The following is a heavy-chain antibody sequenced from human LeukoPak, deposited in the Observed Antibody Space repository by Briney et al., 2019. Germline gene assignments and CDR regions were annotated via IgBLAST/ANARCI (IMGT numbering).Heavy chain of an antibody. V-gene: IGHV3-30-3*01. CDR3: ARVEEGLLDY. J-gene: IGHJ4*02. Sequence: GGSLRLSCAASGFTFSSYAMRWVRQAPGKGLEWVAVISYDGSNKYYADSVKGRFTISRDNSKNTLYLQMNSLRAEDTAVYYCARVEEGLLDYWGQGTLVTVSS. D-gene: IGHD3-16*01. CDR2: ISYDGSNK. CDR1: GFTFSSYA.